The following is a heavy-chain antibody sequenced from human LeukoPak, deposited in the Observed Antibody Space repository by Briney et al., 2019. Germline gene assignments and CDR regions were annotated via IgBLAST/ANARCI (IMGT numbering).Heavy chain of an antibody. D-gene: IGHD3-10*02. CDR1: GFTFSSYS. J-gene: IGHJ6*04. Sequence: GGSLRLSCAASGFTFSSYSMNWVRQAPGKGLEWVSSISSSSSSINNADSVNGRLTISRDNTKKSLYLQMNSLRAEDTAVYYCAELGITMIGGVWGKGTTVTISS. CDR3: AELGITMIGGV. CDR2: ISSSSSSI. V-gene: IGHV3-21*01.